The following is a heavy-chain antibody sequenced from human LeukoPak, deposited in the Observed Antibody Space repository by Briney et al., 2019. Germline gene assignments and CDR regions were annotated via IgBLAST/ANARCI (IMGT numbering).Heavy chain of an antibody. V-gene: IGHV3-23*01. Sequence: GGSLRLSCAASGMPFSSDAMSWVRQAPGKGLEWVSAINGGTTLYADSVKGRFTISRDNSKNTLFLRMNSLRAEDTAVYFCAKCRRYASSWCNWLDPWGQGTQVTVSS. D-gene: IGHD3-22*01. CDR1: GMPFSSDA. J-gene: IGHJ5*02. CDR3: AKCRRYASSWCNWLDP. CDR2: INGGTT.